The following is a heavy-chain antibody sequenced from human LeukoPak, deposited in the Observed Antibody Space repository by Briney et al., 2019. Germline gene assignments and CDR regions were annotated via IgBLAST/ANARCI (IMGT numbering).Heavy chain of an antibody. CDR3: ARHARGVRYFDCIYDY. V-gene: IGHV4-34*01. CDR1: GGSFSGYY. J-gene: IGHJ4*02. Sequence: SETLSLTCAVYGGSFSGYYWSWIRQPPGKGLEWIGEINHSGSTNYNPSLKSRVTISVDTSKNQFSLKLSSVTAADTAVYYCARHARGVRYFDCIYDYWGQGTLVTVSS. CDR2: INHSGST. D-gene: IGHD3-9*01.